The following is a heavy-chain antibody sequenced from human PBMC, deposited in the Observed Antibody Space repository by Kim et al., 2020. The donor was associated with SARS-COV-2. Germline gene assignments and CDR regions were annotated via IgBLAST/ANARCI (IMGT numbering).Heavy chain of an antibody. V-gene: IGHV1-46*01. CDR1: GYTFTSYY. Sequence: ASVKVSCKASGYTFTSYYMHWVRQAPGQGLEWMGIINPSGGSTSYAQKFQGRVTMTRDTSTSTVYMELSSLRSEDTAVYYCASSRPRITMVRGVPHDAFDIWGQGTMVTVSS. D-gene: IGHD3-10*01. CDR3: ASSRPRITMVRGVPHDAFDI. J-gene: IGHJ3*02. CDR2: INPSGGST.